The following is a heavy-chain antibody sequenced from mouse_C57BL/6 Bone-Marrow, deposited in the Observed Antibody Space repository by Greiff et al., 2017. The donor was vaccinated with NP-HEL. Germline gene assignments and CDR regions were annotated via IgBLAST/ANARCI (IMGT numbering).Heavy chain of an antibody. V-gene: IGHV1-69*01. Sequence: QVQLKQPGAELVMPGASVKLSCKASGYTFTSYWMHWVKQRPGQGLEWIGEIDPSDSYTNYNQKFKGKSTLTVDKSSSTAYMQLSSLTSEDSAVYYCARGPNYYGSSYWYFDVWGTGTTVTVSS. D-gene: IGHD1-1*01. CDR3: ARGPNYYGSSYWYFDV. J-gene: IGHJ1*03. CDR1: GYTFTSYW. CDR2: IDPSDSYT.